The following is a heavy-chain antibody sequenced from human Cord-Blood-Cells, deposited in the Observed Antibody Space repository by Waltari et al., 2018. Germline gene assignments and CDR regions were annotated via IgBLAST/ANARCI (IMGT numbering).Heavy chain of an antibody. CDR2: INHSGST. Sequence: QVQLQQWGAGLLKPSETLSLTCAVYGGSFSGYYWSWIRQPPGKGLEWIGEINHSGSTHHHPSLKSRVTISVNTFQDQFSLKLSSVTAADTAVYYCAGSLGSGYYVPDAFDIWGQGTMVTVSS. D-gene: IGHD3-3*01. CDR1: GGSFSGYY. V-gene: IGHV4-34*01. CDR3: AGSLGSGYYVPDAFDI. J-gene: IGHJ3*02.